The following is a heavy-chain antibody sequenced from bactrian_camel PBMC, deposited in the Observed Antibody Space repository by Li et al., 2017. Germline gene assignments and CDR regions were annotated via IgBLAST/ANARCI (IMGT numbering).Heavy chain of an antibody. CDR2: YINTRSA. D-gene: IGHD2*01. CDR1: APTYSINC. J-gene: IGHJ4*01. V-gene: IGHV3S53*01. Sequence: HVQLVESGGGLVRPGGSLRLSCVASAPTYSINCMGWFRQAPGKQREEVAVAYINTRSAKYGDSVKGRFTITQDNGKNTVYLQMNNLKPEDTALYYCATFFGGGDSAWDYWGQGTQVTVS. CDR3: ATFFGGGDSAWDY.